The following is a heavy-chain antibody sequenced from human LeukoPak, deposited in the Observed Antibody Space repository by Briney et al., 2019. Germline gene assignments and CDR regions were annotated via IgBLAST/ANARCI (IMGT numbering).Heavy chain of an antibody. CDR3: ARGGGGSYDYYYYMDV. D-gene: IGHD1-26*01. V-gene: IGHV1-8*01. CDR1: GYTFTSYD. CDR2: MNPNSGNT. Sequence: ASVKVSCKASGYTFTSYDINWVRQATGQGLEWMGWMNPNSGNTGYAQKFQGRVTMTRNTSISTAYMELSSLRSEDTAAYYCARGGGGSYDYYYYMDVWGKGTTVTVSS. J-gene: IGHJ6*03.